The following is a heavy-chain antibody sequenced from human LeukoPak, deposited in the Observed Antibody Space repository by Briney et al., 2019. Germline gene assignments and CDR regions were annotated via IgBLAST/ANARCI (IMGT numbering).Heavy chain of an antibody. CDR2: IRSSGSPI. CDR1: EFSSYS. J-gene: IGHJ4*02. CDR3: VRDPDALDY. Sequence: GGSLRLSCAASEFSSYSMNWVRQAPGKGLEWVSYIRSSGSPIYYADSVKGRFTISRDNAKNSLYLQMNSLRDEDTAVYYCVRDPDALDYWGQGTPVTVSS. V-gene: IGHV3-48*02.